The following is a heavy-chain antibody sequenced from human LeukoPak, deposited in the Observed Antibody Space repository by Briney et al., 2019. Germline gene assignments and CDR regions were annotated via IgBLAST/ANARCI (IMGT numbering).Heavy chain of an antibody. CDR2: TNHNGST. Sequence: PETLSLTCAVYVGSFCGYYWSWIRQPPGRGGKWIRDTNHNGSTIYSPSTNTRVNITVDTSKHQICLKLSYVAVEDSAVYYCARVGTARPFDYWGQGTLVTVSS. V-gene: IGHV4-34*01. J-gene: IGHJ4*02. CDR3: ARVGTARPFDY. D-gene: IGHD6-6*01. CDR1: VGSFCGYY.